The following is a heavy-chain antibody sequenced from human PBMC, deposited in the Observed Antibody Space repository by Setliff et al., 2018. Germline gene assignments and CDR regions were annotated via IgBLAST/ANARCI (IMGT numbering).Heavy chain of an antibody. CDR3: ARPMVRGLTSRFCFDP. CDR1: GGTFSDYY. V-gene: IGHV4-34*01. J-gene: IGHJ5*02. CDR2: VYHSGST. Sequence: SETLSLTCAASGGTFSDYYWGWIRQPPGKVLEWIGSVYHSGSTYYNPSLTSRVTISVDTSKNQFSLKLDSVTAADTAVYYCARPMVRGLTSRFCFDPWGQGTLVTVSS. D-gene: IGHD3-10*01.